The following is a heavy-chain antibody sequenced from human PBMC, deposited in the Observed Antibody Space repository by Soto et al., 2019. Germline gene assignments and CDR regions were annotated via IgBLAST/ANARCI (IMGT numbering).Heavy chain of an antibody. CDR1: GGTFNSYA. CDR3: ARERGGYNRGDFEF. V-gene: IGHV1-69*01. J-gene: IGHJ4*02. Sequence: PSVKVSCKASGGTFNSYAISWVRQAPGQGLEWMGGIIPDFGTGNSAQKFRGRVSIIADASTTTVYMRLSGLTLEDTAVYYCARERGGYNRGDFEFWGQGTQVTVSS. CDR2: IIPDFGTG. D-gene: IGHD1-26*01.